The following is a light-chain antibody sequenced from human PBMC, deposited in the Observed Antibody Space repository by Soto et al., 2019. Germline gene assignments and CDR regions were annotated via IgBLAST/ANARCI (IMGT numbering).Light chain of an antibody. CDR3: LISDGGAWV. J-gene: IGLJ3*02. V-gene: IGLV7-43*01. CDR2: STG. CDR1: TGAVTSSYY. Sequence: QAVVTQDPSLTVSPGGTVTLTCASSTGAVTSSYYPNWFQQKPGQAPMPLIYSTGNKHSWTPARFSGSLLGGKAALTLSGVQPEDEADYYCLISDGGAWVFGGGTKVTVL.